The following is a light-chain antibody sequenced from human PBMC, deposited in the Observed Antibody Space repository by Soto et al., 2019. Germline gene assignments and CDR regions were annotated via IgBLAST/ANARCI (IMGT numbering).Light chain of an antibody. Sequence: EIVLTQSPGTLSLSPGEGATLSCRASQSIGGNFLAWYQQRRGQAPRLLIHGASNRATGIPDRFSGSGSGTDFTLTITRLGPEDFAVYYCQQYGGSPRTFGQGTKVDIK. V-gene: IGKV3-20*01. CDR3: QQYGGSPRT. CDR1: QSIGGNF. CDR2: GAS. J-gene: IGKJ1*01.